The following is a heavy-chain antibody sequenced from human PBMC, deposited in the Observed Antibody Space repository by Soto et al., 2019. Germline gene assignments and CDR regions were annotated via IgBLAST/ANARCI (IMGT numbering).Heavy chain of an antibody. CDR1: GFSVSTSGVG. CDR2: IYWDDDK. CDR3: AHKGGRGAGMDV. D-gene: IGHD2-15*01. V-gene: IGHV2-5*02. Sequence: QITLKESGPTLVKPTQTLTLTCTFSGFSVSTSGVGVAWIRQPPGKALEWLALIYWDDDKRYSPFLQSRVTITKDPSKTQVVLTMTNIDPVDTATYYCAHKGGRGAGMDVWGQGTTVTVSS. J-gene: IGHJ6*02.